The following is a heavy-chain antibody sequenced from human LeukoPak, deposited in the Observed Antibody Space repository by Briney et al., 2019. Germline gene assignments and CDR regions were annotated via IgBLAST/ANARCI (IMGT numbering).Heavy chain of an antibody. CDR1: GGSISSYY. Sequence: RSSETLSLTCSVSGGSISSYYWSWIRQPPGKGLEWFGYIYYTESPKYNPSLKSRVTISVDTSKNQFSLKLSSVTAADTAVYYCARDRGVNWPHDAFDIWGQGTMVTVSS. D-gene: IGHD1-1*01. CDR3: ARDRGVNWPHDAFDI. CDR2: IYYTESP. J-gene: IGHJ3*02. V-gene: IGHV4-59*12.